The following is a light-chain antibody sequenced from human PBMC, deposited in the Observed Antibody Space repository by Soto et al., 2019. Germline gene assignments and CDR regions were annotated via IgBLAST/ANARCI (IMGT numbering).Light chain of an antibody. Sequence: QPVLTQSPSASASLGASVKLTCTLSSGHSSYAIAWHQQQPEKGPRYLMKLDSDGRHTKGDAIPDCLSGSSSGAERYLTISSLQSEDEADYYCQTWGTGIHVVFGGGTKRTVL. J-gene: IGLJ2*01. CDR2: LDSDGRH. V-gene: IGLV4-69*01. CDR3: QTWGTGIHVV. CDR1: SGHSSYA.